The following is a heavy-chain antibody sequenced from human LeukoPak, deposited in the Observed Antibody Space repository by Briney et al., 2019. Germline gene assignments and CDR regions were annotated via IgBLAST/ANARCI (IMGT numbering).Heavy chain of an antibody. Sequence: LTGGSLRLSCAASGFTFSNYAMSWVRQAPGKGLEWVSAITGSGGNTYYADSVKGRFTISRDNSKNTVFLQMNSLRAEDTAVYHCAKWGDYDVLTGYYVSDYWGQGTLVTVSS. CDR2: ITGSGGNT. D-gene: IGHD3-9*01. CDR3: AKWGDYDVLTGYYVSDY. J-gene: IGHJ4*02. CDR1: GFTFSNYA. V-gene: IGHV3-23*01.